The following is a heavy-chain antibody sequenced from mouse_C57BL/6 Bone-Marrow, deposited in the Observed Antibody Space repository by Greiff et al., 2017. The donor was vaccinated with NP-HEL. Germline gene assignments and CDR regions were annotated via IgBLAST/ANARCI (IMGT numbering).Heavy chain of an antibody. Sequence: QVQLQQSGTELVKPGASVKLSCKASGYTFTSYWMHWVKQRPGQGLEWIGNINPSNGGTNYNEKFKSKATLTVDKSSSTAYMQLSSLTSEDSAVYYCARSLAFYYGSSSYFDYWGQGTTLTVSS. CDR2: INPSNGGT. J-gene: IGHJ2*01. CDR1: GYTFTSYW. V-gene: IGHV1-53*01. D-gene: IGHD1-1*01. CDR3: ARSLAFYYGSSSYFDY.